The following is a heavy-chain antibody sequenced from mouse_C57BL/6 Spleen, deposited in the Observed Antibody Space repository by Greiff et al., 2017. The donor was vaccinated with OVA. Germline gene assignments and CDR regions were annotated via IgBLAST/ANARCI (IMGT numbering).Heavy chain of an antibody. D-gene: IGHD6-1*01. V-gene: IGHV5-4*01. CDR1: GYTFTSYA. CDR3: ARDRQGRNYFDY. Sequence: EVKLVESGGGLVKPGGSVKLSCAASGYTFTSYAMSWVRQTPEKRLEWVATISDGGSYTYYPDNVKGRFTISTDNATNNLYLQMSHLTSEDTAMYYCARDRQGRNYFDYWGQGTTLTVSS. J-gene: IGHJ2*01. CDR2: ISDGGSYT.